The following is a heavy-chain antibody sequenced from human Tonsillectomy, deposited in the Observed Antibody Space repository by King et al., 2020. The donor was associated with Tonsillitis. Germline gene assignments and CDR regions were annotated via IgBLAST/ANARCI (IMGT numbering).Heavy chain of an antibody. CDR3: ARASVSANCGGDCYSLDY. D-gene: IGHD2-21*02. J-gene: IGHJ4*02. Sequence: VQLQESGPGLVKPSQTLSLTCAVSGGSISSGGYSWSWIRQPPGKGLEWIGYLYYSGSTYYNPSLKSRVTISVDTSQTQFSLKLNSVTAADTAVYYCARASVSANCGGDCYSLDYWGQGTLVTVSS. V-gene: IGHV4-30-4*07. CDR1: GGSISSGGYS. CDR2: LYYSGST.